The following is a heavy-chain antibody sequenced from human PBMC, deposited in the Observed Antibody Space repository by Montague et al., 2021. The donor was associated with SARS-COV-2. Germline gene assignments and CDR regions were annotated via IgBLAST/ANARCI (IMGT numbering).Heavy chain of an antibody. CDR2: IYHSGNT. CDR1: GGSISGYY. CDR3: AREYRIELWQTNWYFGL. V-gene: IGHV4-59*01. J-gene: IGHJ2*01. Sequence: SETRSLTCTVSGGSISGYYWSWIRQPPGKGLEWIGYIYHSGNTKYNPSLKSRVSLSADMSRNQFSLRLSSVTAADTAVYYCAREYRIELWQTNWYFGLWGRGTLVTVSS. D-gene: IGHD5-18*01.